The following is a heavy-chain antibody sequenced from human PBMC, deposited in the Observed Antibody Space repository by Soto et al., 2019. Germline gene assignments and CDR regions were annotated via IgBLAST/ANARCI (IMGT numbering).Heavy chain of an antibody. CDR1: GGSFSGYY. V-gene: IGHV4-34*01. D-gene: IGHD5-12*01. Sequence: SQTLSLTCAVYGGSFSGYYWSWIRQPPGKGLEWIGEINHSGSTNYNPSLKSRDTISVDTSKNQFSLKLSSVTAADTAVYYCARGGRLRPSYYLDYWGQGTLVTVSS. CDR3: ARGGRLRPSYYLDY. CDR2: INHSGST. J-gene: IGHJ4*02.